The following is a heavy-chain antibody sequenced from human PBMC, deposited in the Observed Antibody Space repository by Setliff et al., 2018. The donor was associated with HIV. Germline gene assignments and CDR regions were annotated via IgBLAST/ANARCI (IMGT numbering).Heavy chain of an antibody. J-gene: IGHJ3*02. Sequence: GESLRLSCAASGFTFSSYSMNWVRQAPGKGLEWVSSISSSSSYTYYADSVKGRFTISRDNAKNSLYLQMNSLRAEDTAVYYCARDRPRGGGSLDAFDIWGQGTMVTVSS. D-gene: IGHD1-26*01. V-gene: IGHV3-21*01. CDR3: ARDRPRGGGSLDAFDI. CDR2: ISSSSSYT. CDR1: GFTFSSYS.